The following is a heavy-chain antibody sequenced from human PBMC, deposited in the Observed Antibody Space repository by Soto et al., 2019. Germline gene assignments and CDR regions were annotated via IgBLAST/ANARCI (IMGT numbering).Heavy chain of an antibody. CDR2: TYYRSKWYS. Sequence: PSQTLSLTCAISGDSVSGTSAAWSWIRQSPSRGLEWLGRTYYRSKWYSDYAVSVKSRITINPDTSKNQFSLQLNSVTPEDTAVYYCARGSYYSGWVWGQGTLGTVSS. V-gene: IGHV6-1*01. J-gene: IGHJ4*02. CDR1: GDSVSGTSAA. D-gene: IGHD6-19*01. CDR3: ARGSYYSGWV.